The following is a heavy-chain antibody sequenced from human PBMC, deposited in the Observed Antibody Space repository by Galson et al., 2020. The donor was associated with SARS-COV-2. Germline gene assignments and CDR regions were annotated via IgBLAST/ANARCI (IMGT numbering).Heavy chain of an antibody. CDR1: GFTFDEYA. J-gene: IGHJ4*02. CDR2: ISWDSVSI. Sequence: GGSLRLSCAASGFTFDEYAMHWVRQAPGKGLEWVSGISWDSVSIVYAESVEGRFTISRGNAENSLYLQMNSLRREDTAIYYCAKAPGYGFNAAAFDKWGQGTLVTVSS. CDR3: AKAPGYGFNAAAFDK. D-gene: IGHD3-16*01. V-gene: IGHV3-9*01.